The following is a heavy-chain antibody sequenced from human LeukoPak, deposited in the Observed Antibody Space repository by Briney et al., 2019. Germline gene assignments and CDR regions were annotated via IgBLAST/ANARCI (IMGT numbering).Heavy chain of an antibody. CDR1: GGSISSNSYY. V-gene: IGHV4-39*02. CDR2: IYYSGST. CDR3: ARDPLARYCSGGSCYTYNWFDP. J-gene: IGHJ5*02. D-gene: IGHD2-15*01. Sequence: SETLSLTCAVSGGSISSNSYYWGWIRQPPGKGLEWIGSIYYSGSTYYNPSLKSRVTISVDTSKNQFSLKLSSVTAADTAVYYCARDPLARYCSGGSCYTYNWFDPWGQGTLVTVSS.